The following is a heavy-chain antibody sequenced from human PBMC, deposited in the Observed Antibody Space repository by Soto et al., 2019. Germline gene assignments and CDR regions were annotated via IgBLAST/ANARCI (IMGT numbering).Heavy chain of an antibody. D-gene: IGHD3-3*01. CDR3: AREVRVRGFAFDI. V-gene: IGHV3-74*01. J-gene: IGHJ3*02. Sequence: GGSLRLSCSASGVTFSVYWMHWVRQVPGKGLEWVSRINSDGTSTNYADSVKGRFTISRDSAKNTLYLQMNSLRVEDTAVYYCAREVRVRGFAFDIWGQGTMVTVSS. CDR1: GVTFSVYW. CDR2: INSDGTST.